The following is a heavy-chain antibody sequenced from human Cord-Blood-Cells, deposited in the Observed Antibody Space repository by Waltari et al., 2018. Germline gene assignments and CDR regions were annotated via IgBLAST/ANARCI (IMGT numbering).Heavy chain of an antibody. V-gene: IGHV4-39*01. Sequence: LTCTVSGGSISSSSYYWGWIRQPPGQGLEWIGSIYYRGSTYYNPSLKSRVTISVDTSKNQFSLKLSSVTAADTAVYYCARGACSSTSCYPSDAFDIWGQGTMVTVSS. CDR2: IYYRGST. D-gene: IGHD2-2*01. J-gene: IGHJ3*02. CDR1: GGSISSSSYY. CDR3: ARGACSSTSCYPSDAFDI.